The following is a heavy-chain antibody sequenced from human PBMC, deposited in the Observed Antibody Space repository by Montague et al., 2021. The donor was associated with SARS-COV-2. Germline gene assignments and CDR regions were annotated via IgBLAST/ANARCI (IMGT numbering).Heavy chain of an antibody. CDR2: IYNSGTT. V-gene: IGHV4-39*01. CDR3: ARHRNYGDHSLDNWFHP. D-gene: IGHD4-17*01. CDR1: GGSASCPNCY. Sequence: SETLSLTCTVSGGSASCPNCYWGWIRQAPGKGLDWIGTIYNSGTTYYNPSLKSRLTISIDTSKNQLSLKLTSVTAADTAVYYCARHRNYGDHSLDNWFHPWGQGTLVTGSS. J-gene: IGHJ5*02.